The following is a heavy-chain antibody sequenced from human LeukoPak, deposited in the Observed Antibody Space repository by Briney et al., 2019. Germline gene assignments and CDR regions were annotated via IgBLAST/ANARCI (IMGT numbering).Heavy chain of an antibody. D-gene: IGHD6-19*01. CDR1: GFPFSSYA. CDR3: AKAYYSSGWPYYFDY. V-gene: IGHV3-23*01. J-gene: IGHJ4*02. CDR2: ISGSGGST. Sequence: GGSLRLSCAASGFPFSSYAMSWVRQAPGKGLEWVSAISGSGGSTYYADSVKGRFTISRDNSKNTLYLQMNSLRAEDTAVYYCAKAYYSSGWPYYFDYWGQGTLVTVSS.